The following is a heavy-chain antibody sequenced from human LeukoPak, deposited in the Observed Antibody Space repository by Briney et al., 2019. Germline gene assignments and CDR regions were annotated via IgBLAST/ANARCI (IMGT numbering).Heavy chain of an antibody. V-gene: IGHV4-31*03. CDR3: AREVVAVAGGYVDY. D-gene: IGHD6-19*01. Sequence: SETLSLTCTVSGGSISSGGYYWSWIRQHPGKGLEWIGYIYYSGSTYYNPSLKSRVTISVDTSKNQFSLKLSSVTAADTAVYYCAREVVAVAGGYVDYWGQGTLVTVSS. CDR1: GGSISSGGYY. J-gene: IGHJ4*02. CDR2: IYYSGST.